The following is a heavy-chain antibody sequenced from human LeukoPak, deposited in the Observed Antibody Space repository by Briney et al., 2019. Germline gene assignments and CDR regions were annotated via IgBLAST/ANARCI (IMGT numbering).Heavy chain of an antibody. CDR2: ISGRGGST. Sequence: PGGSLRLSCAASGFTFSSYAMSWVRQSPGKGLEWVSAISGRGGSTYYADSVKGRFTISRDNSKNTLYLQMNSLRAEDTAVYYCAKKGGSGWSEFDYWGQGTLVTVSS. V-gene: IGHV3-23*01. CDR1: GFTFSSYA. D-gene: IGHD6-19*01. CDR3: AKKGGSGWSEFDY. J-gene: IGHJ4*02.